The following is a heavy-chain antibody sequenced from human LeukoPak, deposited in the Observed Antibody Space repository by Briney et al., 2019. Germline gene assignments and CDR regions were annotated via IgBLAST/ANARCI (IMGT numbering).Heavy chain of an antibody. V-gene: IGHV4-59*08. J-gene: IGHJ3*02. D-gene: IGHD3-10*01. CDR2: IYYSGST. CDR1: GGSISSYY. Sequence: SETLSLTCTVSGGSISSYYWSWIRQPPGKGLEWIGYIYYSGSTNYNPSLKSRVTISVDTSKNQFSLKLSSVTAADTAVYYCARHPRGSRYAFDIWGQGTMVTVSS. CDR3: ARHPRGSRYAFDI.